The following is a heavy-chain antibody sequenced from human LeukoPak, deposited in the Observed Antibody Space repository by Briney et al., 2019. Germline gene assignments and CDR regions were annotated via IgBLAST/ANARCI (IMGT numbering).Heavy chain of an antibody. Sequence: GGSLRLSCTASGFTFGIYAMSWVRQAPGKGLEWVSAISGDGGSTYYADSVKGRFTISRDNSKNMLYLQVNSLGAEDTAVYYCAKSRSGYGNFAYWGQGTLVTVSS. CDR2: ISGDGGST. CDR1: GFTFGIYA. V-gene: IGHV3-23*01. D-gene: IGHD5-12*01. J-gene: IGHJ4*02. CDR3: AKSRSGYGNFAY.